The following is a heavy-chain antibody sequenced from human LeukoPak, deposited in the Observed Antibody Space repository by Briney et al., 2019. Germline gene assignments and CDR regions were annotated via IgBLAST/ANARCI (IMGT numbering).Heavy chain of an antibody. CDR2: INAGNGNT. D-gene: IGHD4-17*01. Sequence: ASVKVSCKASGYTFTSYAMHWVRQAPGQRLEWMGWINAGNGNTKYSQKFQGRVTTTRDTSASTAYMELSSLRSEDTAVYYCARSYGDENWFDPWGQGTLVTVSS. CDR3: ARSYGDENWFDP. J-gene: IGHJ5*02. CDR1: GYTFTSYA. V-gene: IGHV1-3*01.